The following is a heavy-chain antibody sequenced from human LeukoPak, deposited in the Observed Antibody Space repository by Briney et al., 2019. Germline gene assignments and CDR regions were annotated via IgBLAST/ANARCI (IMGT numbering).Heavy chain of an antibody. CDR1: GYTFTSYG. D-gene: IGHD6-13*01. CDR3: ARGYSSSWYKYYYYYYMDV. J-gene: IGHJ6*03. Sequence: GASVMVSCKASGYTFTSYGISWVRQAPGQGLEWMGWISAYNGNTNYAQKLQGRVTMTTDTSTSTAYMELRSLRSDDTAVYYCARGYSSSWYKYYYYYYMDVWGKGTTVTVSS. CDR2: ISAYNGNT. V-gene: IGHV1-18*01.